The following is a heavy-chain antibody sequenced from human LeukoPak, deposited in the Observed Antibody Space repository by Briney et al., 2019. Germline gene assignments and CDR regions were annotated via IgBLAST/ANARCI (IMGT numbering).Heavy chain of an antibody. CDR1: GFTFSSYA. D-gene: IGHD6-13*01. Sequence: GGSLRLSCAASGFTFSSYAMSWVRQAPGKGLEWVSAISGSGGSTYYADSVKGRFTISRDNSKDTLYLQMNSLRAEDTAVYYCATYSSSWYCFDYWGQGTLVTVSS. CDR3: ATYSSSWYCFDY. J-gene: IGHJ4*02. V-gene: IGHV3-23*01. CDR2: ISGSGGST.